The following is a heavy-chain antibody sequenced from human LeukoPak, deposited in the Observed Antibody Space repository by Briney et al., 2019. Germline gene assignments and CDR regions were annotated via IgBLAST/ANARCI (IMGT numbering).Heavy chain of an antibody. CDR2: IYYSGST. Sequence: SETLSLTCTVSGGSISSYYWSWIRQPPGKGLEWIGYIYYSGSTNYNPSLKSRVTISVDTSNNQFSLKLSSVTAADTAVYYCARSRWDHDYWGQGTLVTVSS. J-gene: IGHJ4*02. V-gene: IGHV4-59*01. CDR1: GGSISSYY. D-gene: IGHD1-26*01. CDR3: ARSRWDHDY.